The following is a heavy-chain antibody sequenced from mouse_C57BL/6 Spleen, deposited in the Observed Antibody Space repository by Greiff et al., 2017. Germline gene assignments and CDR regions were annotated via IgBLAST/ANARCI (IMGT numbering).Heavy chain of an antibody. CDR2: IYPRSGNT. D-gene: IGHD1-1*01. V-gene: IGHV1-81*01. J-gene: IGHJ2*01. CDR3: ARRVITTVVAPYFDD. Sequence: QVQLKESGAELARPGASVKLSCKASGYTFTSYGISWVKQRTGQGLEWIGEIYPRSGNTYYNEKFKGKATLTADKSSSTAYMALRSLTSEDSAVYCCARRVITTVVAPYFDDWGQGTTLTVAS. CDR1: GYTFTSYG.